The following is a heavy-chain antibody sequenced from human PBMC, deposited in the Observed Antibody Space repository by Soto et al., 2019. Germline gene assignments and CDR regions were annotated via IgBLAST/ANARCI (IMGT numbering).Heavy chain of an antibody. V-gene: IGHV3-73*01. CDR2: IRSKPNSYAT. D-gene: IGHD3-10*01. Sequence: DVQLVESGGGLVQPGGSLKLSCAASGFTFSGSTIHWVRQASGKGLEWVGRIRSKPNSYATAYAASVKDRFTISRDDSKNTAYLQMNGLKTDDTAVYFCYIWFREYGGSWGQGTLVTVSS. CDR1: GFTFSGST. J-gene: IGHJ5*02. CDR3: YIWFREYGGS.